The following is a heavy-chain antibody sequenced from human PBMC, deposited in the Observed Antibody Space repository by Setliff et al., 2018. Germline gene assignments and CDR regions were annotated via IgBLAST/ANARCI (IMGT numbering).Heavy chain of an antibody. CDR1: GDSIINYY. CDR2: IYSSGST. J-gene: IGHJ4*02. Sequence: SETLSLTCTVSGDSIINYYWSWIRQPPGKGLEWIGDIYSSGSTQYNPSLKSRATISRDTSSNQFSLKLFSVTAADTAVYYCAHSTTFDLHHDYWGQGALVTVSS. V-gene: IGHV4-4*08. D-gene: IGHD3-9*01. CDR3: AHSTTFDLHHDY.